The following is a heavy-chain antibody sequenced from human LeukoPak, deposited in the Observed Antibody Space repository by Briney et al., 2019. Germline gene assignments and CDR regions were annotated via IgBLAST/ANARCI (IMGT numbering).Heavy chain of an antibody. J-gene: IGHJ4*02. Sequence: GGSLRLSCAASGFTFSSYGMHWVRQAPGKGLEWGAVIWYDGSNKYYADSVKGRFTISRDNSKNTLYLQMNSLRAEDTAVYYCARWYSSGWYGNYYFDYWGQGTLVTVSS. V-gene: IGHV3-33*01. D-gene: IGHD6-19*01. CDR1: GFTFSSYG. CDR2: IWYDGSNK. CDR3: ARWYSSGWYGNYYFDY.